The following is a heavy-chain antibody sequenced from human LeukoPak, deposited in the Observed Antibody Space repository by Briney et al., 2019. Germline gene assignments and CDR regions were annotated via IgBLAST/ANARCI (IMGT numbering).Heavy chain of an antibody. CDR2: IRYDGSNK. CDR1: GFTFSSYG. J-gene: IGHJ5*02. CDR3: AKELRSSWGERWFDP. V-gene: IGHV3-30*02. Sequence: GGSLRLSCAASGFTFSSYGMHWVRQAPGKGLEWVAFIRYDGSNKYYADSVKGRFTISRDNSKNTLYLQMNGLRAEDTAVYYCAKELRSSWGERWFDPWGQGTLVTVSS. D-gene: IGHD6-13*01.